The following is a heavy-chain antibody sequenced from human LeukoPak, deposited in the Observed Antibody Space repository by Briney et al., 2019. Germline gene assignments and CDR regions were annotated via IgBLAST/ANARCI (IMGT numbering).Heavy chain of an antibody. CDR2: ISGIGDST. J-gene: IGHJ4*02. V-gene: IGHV3-23*01. Sequence: QSGGSLRLSCAVSGFAFRSYGMSWVRQAPGKGLEWVSAISGIGDSTYYADSVKGRFAISRDNSKNTLYLQVNSLRAEDTAVYYCAKNRGVLRNFDCYDYRGQGTLVTVSS. CDR1: GFAFRSYG. D-gene: IGHD3-9*01. CDR3: AKNRGVLRNFDCYDY.